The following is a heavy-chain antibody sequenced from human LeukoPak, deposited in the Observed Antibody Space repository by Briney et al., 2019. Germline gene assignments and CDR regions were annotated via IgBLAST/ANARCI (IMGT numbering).Heavy chain of an antibody. V-gene: IGHV1-2*02. Sequence: GASVKVSCKASGYTFTGYYMHWVRQAPGQGLEWMGWINPNSGGTNYAQKFQGRVTMTRDTSISTACMELSRLRSDDTAVYYCAGGGDCYSSENDAFDIWGQGTMVTVSS. CDR1: GYTFTGYY. J-gene: IGHJ3*02. CDR3: AGGGDCYSSENDAFDI. D-gene: IGHD2-21*02. CDR2: INPNSGGT.